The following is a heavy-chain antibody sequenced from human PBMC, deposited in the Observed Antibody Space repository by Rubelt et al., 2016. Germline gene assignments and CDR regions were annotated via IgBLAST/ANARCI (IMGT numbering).Heavy chain of an antibody. CDR2: IWYDGSNK. V-gene: IGHV3-33*01. CDR3: AREKEWELRAFDI. Sequence: VQLLESGGGLVQPGGSLRLSCAASGFTFSSYGMHWVRQAPGKGLEWVAVIWYDGSNKYYADSVKGRFTISRDNSKNTLYLQMNSLRAEDTAVYYCAREKEWELRAFDIWGQGTMVTVSS. CDR1: GFTFSSYG. J-gene: IGHJ3*02. D-gene: IGHD1-26*01.